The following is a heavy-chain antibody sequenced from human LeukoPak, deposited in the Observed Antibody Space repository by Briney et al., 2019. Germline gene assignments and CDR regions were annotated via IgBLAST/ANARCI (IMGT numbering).Heavy chain of an antibody. D-gene: IGHD3-22*01. J-gene: IGHJ3*02. CDR3: ARGDSSGYLLDAFDI. Sequence: PSETLSLTCAVSGGSISSGGYSWSWIRQPPGKGLEWIGYIYHSGSTYYNPSLKSRVTISVDRSKNQFSLKLSSVTAADTAVYYCARGDSSGYLLDAFDIWGQGTMVTVSS. V-gene: IGHV4-30-2*01. CDR1: GGSISSGGYS. CDR2: IYHSGST.